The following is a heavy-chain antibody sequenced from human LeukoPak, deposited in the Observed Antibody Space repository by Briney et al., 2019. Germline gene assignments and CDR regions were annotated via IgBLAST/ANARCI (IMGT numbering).Heavy chain of an antibody. D-gene: IGHD2-15*01. V-gene: IGHV3-43*01. CDR1: GFTFDDYS. Sequence: PGGSLRLSCAASGFTFDDYSMHWVRQGPGKGLEWVSLISWDGKSTYYADSVKGRFTISRDTSRSTLYLQMNSLRAEDAAVYYCAKAPVTSCRGAFCYPFDYWGQGTLVTVSS. J-gene: IGHJ4*02. CDR3: AKAPVTSCRGAFCYPFDY. CDR2: ISWDGKST.